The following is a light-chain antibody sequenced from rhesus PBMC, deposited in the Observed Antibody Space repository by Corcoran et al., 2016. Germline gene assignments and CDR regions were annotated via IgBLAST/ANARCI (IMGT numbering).Light chain of an antibody. CDR3: QQDYSWRS. CDR1: RSVSIS. V-gene: IGKV3-42*01. CDR2: GAS. Sequence: EIVMTQSPATLSLSPGERATLSCRASRSVSISLAWYHQKPGQAPKLLIYGASTRATGIPDRISGSGSGTDFTLTISRLEPEDVGVYYCQQDYSWRSFGQGTKVEIK. J-gene: IGKJ1*01.